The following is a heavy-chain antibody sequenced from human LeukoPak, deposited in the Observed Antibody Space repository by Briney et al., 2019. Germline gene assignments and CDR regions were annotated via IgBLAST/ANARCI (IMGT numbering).Heavy chain of an antibody. D-gene: IGHD5-18*01. J-gene: IGHJ4*02. CDR1: GDSVSSNSAA. Sequence: SQTLSLTCGISGDSVSSNSAAWNWIRQSPSGGLEWLGRTYYRSKWYNNYAVSVKSRITINPDSSKNQVSLQLNSVTPEDTAMYYCAREYSRGRFDYWGQGTLVTVSS. V-gene: IGHV6-1*01. CDR3: AREYSRGRFDY. CDR2: TYYRSKWYN.